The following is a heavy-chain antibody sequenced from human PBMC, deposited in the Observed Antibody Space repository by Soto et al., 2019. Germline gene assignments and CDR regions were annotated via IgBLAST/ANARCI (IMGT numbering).Heavy chain of an antibody. CDR3: ARARDFWSGNFDY. Sequence: PSETLSLTCTVSGGSISSGGYYWSWIRQHPGKGLEWIGYIYYSGSTNYNPSLKSRVTISVDTSKNQFSLKLSSVTAADTAVYYCARARDFWSGNFDYWGQGTLVTVSS. CDR2: IYYSGST. CDR1: GGSISSGGYY. V-gene: IGHV4-61*08. J-gene: IGHJ4*02. D-gene: IGHD3-3*01.